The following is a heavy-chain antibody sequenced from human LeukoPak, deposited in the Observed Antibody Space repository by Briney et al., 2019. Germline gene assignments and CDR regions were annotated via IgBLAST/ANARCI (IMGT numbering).Heavy chain of an antibody. CDR2: ISYDGSNK. CDR3: AKELTRPNRPVAGLNY. V-gene: IGHV3-30*18. CDR1: GFTFSAYG. D-gene: IGHD6-19*01. Sequence: PGGSLRLSCAASGFTFSAYGMHWVRQAPGKGLEWVAIISYDGSNKYYPDSVKDRFTISRDDSKNTLYLQMNSLRTEDTAVYYCAKELTRPNRPVAGLNYWGQGTLVTVSS. J-gene: IGHJ4*02.